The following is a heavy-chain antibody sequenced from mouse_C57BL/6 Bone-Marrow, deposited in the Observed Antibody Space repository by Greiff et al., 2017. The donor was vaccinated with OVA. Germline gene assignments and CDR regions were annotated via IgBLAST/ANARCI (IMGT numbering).Heavy chain of an antibody. D-gene: IGHD4-1*01. Sequence: EVKLMESGPELVKPGASVKIPCKASGYTFTDYNMDWVKQSHGKSLEWIGDINPNNGGTSYNQKFKGKATLTVDKSSSTAYMELRSLTSEDTAFYYCARKVFSNWDVDYWGQGTTLTVSS. J-gene: IGHJ2*01. CDR1: GYTFTDYN. CDR3: ARKVFSNWDVDY. V-gene: IGHV1-18*01. CDR2: INPNNGGT.